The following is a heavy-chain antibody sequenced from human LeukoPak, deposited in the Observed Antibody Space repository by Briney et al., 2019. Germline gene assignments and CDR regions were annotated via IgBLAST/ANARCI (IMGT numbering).Heavy chain of an antibody. CDR2: IKSKTDRGTA. J-gene: IGHJ4*02. Sequence: GGSLRLSCAASGFTFSSYAMHWVRQAPGKGLEWVGRIKSKTDRGTADYAAPVKGRFTISRDDSKTTLYLQMNSLKTEDTAVYYCTTDYFDYWGQGTLVTVSS. CDR1: GFTFSSYA. V-gene: IGHV3-15*07. CDR3: TTDYFDY.